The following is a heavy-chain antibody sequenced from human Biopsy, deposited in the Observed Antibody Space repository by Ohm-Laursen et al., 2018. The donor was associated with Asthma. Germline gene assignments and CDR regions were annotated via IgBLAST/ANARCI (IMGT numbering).Heavy chain of an antibody. CDR2: IFYSGST. CDR3: ARAQSYGDIYYGLDV. V-gene: IGHV4-30-4*01. J-gene: IGHJ6*02. Sequence: SVTLSLTCSVFGGSVYSYDHHWSWIRQPPGKGLEWIGFIFYSGSTFYNPSLRSRITISVDTSKRQFSLSLRSVTVADTAVYFCARAQSYGDIYYGLDVWGQGTTVTVSS. D-gene: IGHD2-21*02. CDR1: GGSVYSYDHH.